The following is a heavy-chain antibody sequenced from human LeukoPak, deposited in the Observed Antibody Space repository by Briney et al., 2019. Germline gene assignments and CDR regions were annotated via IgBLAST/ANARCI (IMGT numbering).Heavy chain of an antibody. V-gene: IGHV4-39*07. D-gene: IGHD6-19*01. CDR2: IYHSGST. CDR1: GGSISSSSYH. J-gene: IGHJ6*02. Sequence: PSETLSLTCTVSGGSISSSSYHWGWIRQPPGKGLEWIGEIYHSGSTNYNPSLKSRVTISVDKSKNQFSLKLSSVTAADTAVYYCARTYYSSGWYGMDVWGQGTTVTVSS. CDR3: ARTYYSSGWYGMDV.